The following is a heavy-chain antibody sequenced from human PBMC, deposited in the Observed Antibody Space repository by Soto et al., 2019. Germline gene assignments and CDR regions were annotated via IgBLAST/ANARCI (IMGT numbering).Heavy chain of an antibody. CDR1: GYTFTSYG. CDR3: ARDQGWPEHDAFDI. V-gene: IGHV1-18*01. CDR2: ISAYNGNT. D-gene: IGHD6-19*01. J-gene: IGHJ3*02. Sequence: GASVKVSCKASGYTFTSYGISWVRQALGQGLERMGWISAYNGNTNYAQKLQGRVTMTTDTSTSTAYMELRSLRSDDTAVYYCARDQGWPEHDAFDIWGQGTMVTVSS.